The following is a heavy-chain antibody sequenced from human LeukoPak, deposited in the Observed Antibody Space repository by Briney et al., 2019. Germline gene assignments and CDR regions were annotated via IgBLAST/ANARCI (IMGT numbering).Heavy chain of an antibody. D-gene: IGHD5-12*01. CDR2: IKQDGSGK. CDR1: GFTFTTYW. J-gene: IGHJ4*02. V-gene: IGHV3-7*01. CDR3: ARGGGYAWDY. Sequence: PGGSLRLSCATSGFTFTTYWMNWVRQAPGKGLEWVANIKQDGSGKYYVDSVKGRFTISRDNARNSLYLQMNSLRADDTAVYYCARGGGYAWDYWGQGTLVTVSS.